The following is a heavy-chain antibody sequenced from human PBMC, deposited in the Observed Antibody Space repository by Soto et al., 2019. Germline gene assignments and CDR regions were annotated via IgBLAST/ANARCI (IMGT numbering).Heavy chain of an antibody. CDR1: GGSISSYY. CDR3: ARGDSSSWYDYYGMDV. V-gene: IGHV4-59*01. CDR2: IYYSGST. D-gene: IGHD6-13*01. Sequence: QVQLQESGPGLVKPSETLSLTCTVSGGSISSYYWSWIRQPPGKGLEWIGYIYYSGSTNYNPSLKSRVTISVDTSKNQFALKLSSGTAADTAVYYCARGDSSSWYDYYGMDVWGQGTTVTVSS. J-gene: IGHJ6*02.